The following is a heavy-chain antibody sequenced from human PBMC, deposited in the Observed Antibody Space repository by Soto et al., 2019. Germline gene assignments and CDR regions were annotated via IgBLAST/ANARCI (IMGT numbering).Heavy chain of an antibody. CDR1: GFTFSSYW. D-gene: IGHD4-17*01. Sequence: EVHLVESGGGLGQPGGSLRLSCAASGFTFSSYWMSWVRQAPGKGLEWVANIKQDGSEKYYVDSVKGRFTISRDNPKNSLYLQLNSLRAEDTAVYYCARDLISATVFDYWGQGTLVTVSS. V-gene: IGHV3-7*05. CDR3: ARDLISATVFDY. CDR2: IKQDGSEK. J-gene: IGHJ4*02.